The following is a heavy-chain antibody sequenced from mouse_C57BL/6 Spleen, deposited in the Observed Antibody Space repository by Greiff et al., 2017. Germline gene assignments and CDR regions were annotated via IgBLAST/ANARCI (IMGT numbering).Heavy chain of an antibody. V-gene: IGHV1-69*01. J-gene: IGHJ3*01. CDR3: ARSDSNLWVAY. D-gene: IGHD2-5*01. CDR1: GYTFPSYW. CDR2: IDPSDSYP. Sequence: QVQLQQPGAELVMPGASVKLSCKASGYTFPSYWLHWVKQRPGQGLAWIGEIDPSDSYPNYNQKFKGKSTLTVDKSSSTAYMQLSSLTSEDSAVYYCARSDSNLWVAYWGQGTLVTVSA.